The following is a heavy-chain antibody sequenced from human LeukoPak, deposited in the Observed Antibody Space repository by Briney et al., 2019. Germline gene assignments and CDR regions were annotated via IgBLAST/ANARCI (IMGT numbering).Heavy chain of an antibody. J-gene: IGHJ6*03. Sequence: SETLSLTCTVSGGSITSYYWSWIRQPPGKGLEWIGYIYYKGNTKYNASLKSRVTISVDKSKNQFSLKLSSVTAADTAVYYCARDILTGYLYYMDVWGKGTTVTVSS. V-gene: IGHV4-59*12. D-gene: IGHD3-9*01. CDR2: IYYKGNT. CDR1: GGSITSYY. CDR3: ARDILTGYLYYMDV.